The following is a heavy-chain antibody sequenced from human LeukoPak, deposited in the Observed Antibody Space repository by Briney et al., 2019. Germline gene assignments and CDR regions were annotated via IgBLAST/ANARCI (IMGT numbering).Heavy chain of an antibody. Sequence: ASVKVSCEASGYTFTGYYMHWVRQAPGQGLEWMGWINPNSGGTNYAQKFQGRVTMTRDTSISTAYMELSRLRSDDTAVYYCATHSATTDAFDIWGQGTMVTVSS. V-gene: IGHV1-2*02. CDR1: GYTFTGYY. CDR3: ATHSATTDAFDI. J-gene: IGHJ3*02. D-gene: IGHD4-17*01. CDR2: INPNSGGT.